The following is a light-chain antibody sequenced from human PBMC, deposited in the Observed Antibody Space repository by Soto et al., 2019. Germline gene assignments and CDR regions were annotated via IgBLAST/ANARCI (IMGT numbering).Light chain of an antibody. Sequence: DIQMTQSPSTLSASVGDRVTITCRASQSISSWLAWYQQKPGKAPKLLIYDASSLESGVPSRFSGSGSGTEFTLTISILQPDDFATYYCQQYNSYSCTFGQGTKVEIK. CDR3: QQYNSYSCT. V-gene: IGKV1-5*01. J-gene: IGKJ1*01. CDR1: QSISSW. CDR2: DAS.